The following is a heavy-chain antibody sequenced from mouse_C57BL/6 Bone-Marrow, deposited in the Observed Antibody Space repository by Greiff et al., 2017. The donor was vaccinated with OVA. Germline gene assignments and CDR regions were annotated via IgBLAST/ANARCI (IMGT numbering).Heavy chain of an antibody. V-gene: IGHV1-12*01. Sequence: SGAELVRPGASVKMSCKASGYTFTSYNMHWVKQTPRRGLEWIGAIYPGNGDTSYNQKFKGKATLTVDKSSSTAYMQLSSLTSEDSAVYFCARQTSYYGSYAMDYWGQGTSVTVSS. J-gene: IGHJ4*01. CDR1: GYTFTSYN. CDR3: ARQTSYYGSYAMDY. D-gene: IGHD1-1*01. CDR2: IYPGNGDT.